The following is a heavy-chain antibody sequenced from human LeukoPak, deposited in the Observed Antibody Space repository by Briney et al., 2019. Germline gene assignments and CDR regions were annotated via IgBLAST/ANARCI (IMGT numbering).Heavy chain of an antibody. CDR1: GFVINNHW. CDR2: IKGDASEK. V-gene: IGHV3-7*01. D-gene: IGHD3-10*01. CDR3: ARQAGVT. Sequence: GGSLRLSCAVSGFVINNHWMTWYRQAPGKGLECVAHIKGDASEKYYLDSVKGRFTISRDNAKNSLYLQMNSLRAEDTAVYYCARQAGVTWGQGTLVTVSS. J-gene: IGHJ5*02.